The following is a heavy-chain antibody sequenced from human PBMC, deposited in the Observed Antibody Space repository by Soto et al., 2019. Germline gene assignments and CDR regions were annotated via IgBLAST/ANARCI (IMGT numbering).Heavy chain of an antibody. J-gene: IGHJ5*02. CDR2: VYYSGKT. V-gene: IGHV4-59*01. CDR3: ARRNPSLYHNWFHP. Sequence: QVQLQESGPGLVKPSETLSLTCSVSGGSISSYYWSWIRQPPGKGLEWIGYVYYSGKTNYNPSLKSRVTISVDMSKNQFSLKLSSVTAADTAVYYCARRNPSLYHNWFHPWGQGTLVTVSS. D-gene: IGHD6-13*01. CDR1: GGSISSYY.